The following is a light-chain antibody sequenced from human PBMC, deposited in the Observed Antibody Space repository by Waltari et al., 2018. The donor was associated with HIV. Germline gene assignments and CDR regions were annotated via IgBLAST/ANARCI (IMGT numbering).Light chain of an antibody. Sequence: DFVMTQAPDSLPVTLGERATINCKSSQSVFYSSNNKYYLAWYQQTPGQPPKLLIYWAATREAGVPDRFSGRGSGTEFTLTISSLQAEDVAVYYCQQYHTFPLAFGGRTKVEIK. V-gene: IGKV4-1*01. J-gene: IGKJ4*01. CDR3: QQYHTFPLA. CDR1: QSVFYSSNNKYY. CDR2: WAA.